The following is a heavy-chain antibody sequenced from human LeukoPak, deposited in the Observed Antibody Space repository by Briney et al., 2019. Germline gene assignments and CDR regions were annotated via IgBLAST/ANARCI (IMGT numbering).Heavy chain of an antibody. D-gene: IGHD5-24*01. CDR1: GYTFTSYD. CDR3: ARARGDGYNKPMYYFDY. Sequence: GASVKVSCKASGYTFTSYDISWVQQAPGQGLEWMGWISAYNGNTNYAQKLQGRVTMTTDTSTSTAYMELRSLRSDDTAVYYCARARGDGYNKPMYYFDYWGQGTLVTVSS. V-gene: IGHV1-18*01. CDR2: ISAYNGNT. J-gene: IGHJ4*02.